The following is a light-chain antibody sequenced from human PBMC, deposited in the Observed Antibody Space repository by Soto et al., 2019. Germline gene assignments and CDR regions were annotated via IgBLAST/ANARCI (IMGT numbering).Light chain of an antibody. J-gene: IGKJ1*01. Sequence: DIRMRQSPSTVSASVGDRDTITCTASQSISRWLAGYQQKPGKAPKLLIYKQSSLESGVPSRFSVSGSGTEITLTISSLQPDDFATDYCQQYNSYSTCGQGTKVEIK. CDR2: KQS. CDR3: QQYNSYST. V-gene: IGKV1-5*03. CDR1: QSISRW.